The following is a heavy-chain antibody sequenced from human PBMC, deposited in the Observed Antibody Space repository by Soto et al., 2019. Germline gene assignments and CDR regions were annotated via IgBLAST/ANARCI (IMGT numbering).Heavy chain of an antibody. CDR2: IYWDGDK. Sequence: QITLKESGPTLVKTTQTLTLTCTFSGFSLSTNGVGVGWIRQPPGKALEWLALIYWDGDKRYSPSLKSRLPITKDTSKNLVVLTMTNMDPVDTASYSCTHRRGAYYFDFWGRGTLVTVSS. D-gene: IGHD1-26*01. CDR1: GFSLSTNGVG. CDR3: THRRGAYYFDF. V-gene: IGHV2-5*02. J-gene: IGHJ4*02.